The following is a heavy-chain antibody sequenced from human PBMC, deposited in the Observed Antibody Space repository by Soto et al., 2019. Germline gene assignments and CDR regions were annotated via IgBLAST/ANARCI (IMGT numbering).Heavy chain of an antibody. V-gene: IGHV4-31*03. J-gene: IGHJ4*02. CDR3: AREMFSRTWYPGD. D-gene: IGHD6-13*01. CDR1: GGSISSGDYY. Sequence: QVQLQESGPGLVRPSQTLSLTCTVSGGSISSGDYYWSWIRQHPGRGLVWIGYVYYSGITFYNPSLKSRLTISVDTSKNQFYLRLGSVTAADTAVYYCAREMFSRTWYPGDWGQGTLVTVSS. CDR2: VYYSGIT.